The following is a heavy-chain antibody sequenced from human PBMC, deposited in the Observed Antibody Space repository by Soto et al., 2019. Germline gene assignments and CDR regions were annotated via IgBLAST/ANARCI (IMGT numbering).Heavy chain of an antibody. V-gene: IGHV3-23*01. CDR2: ISGSGGST. CDR3: AKEVACTNGVCYEGGAFDI. D-gene: IGHD2-8*01. Sequence: EVQLLESGGGLVQPGGSLRLSCAASGFTFSSYAMSWVRQAPGKGLEWVSAISGSGGSTYYGDSVKGRFTISRDNSKNTLYLKMNSLRAEDTAVYYCAKEVACTNGVCYEGGAFDIWGQGTMVTVSS. J-gene: IGHJ3*02. CDR1: GFTFSSYA.